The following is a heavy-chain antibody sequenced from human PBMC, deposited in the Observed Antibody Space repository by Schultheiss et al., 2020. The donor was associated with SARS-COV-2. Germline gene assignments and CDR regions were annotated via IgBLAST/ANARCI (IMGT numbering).Heavy chain of an antibody. Sequence: SETLSLTCTVSGGSISSGGYYWSWIRQHPGKGLEWIGYIYYSRSTYYNPSLKSRVTISVDTSKNQFSLKLSSVTAADTAVYFCARVRGSSEFDYWGQGTTVTVSS. CDR2: IYYSRST. V-gene: IGHV4-31*03. D-gene: IGHD1-26*01. CDR1: GGSISSGGYY. J-gene: IGHJ4*03. CDR3: ARVRGSSEFDY.